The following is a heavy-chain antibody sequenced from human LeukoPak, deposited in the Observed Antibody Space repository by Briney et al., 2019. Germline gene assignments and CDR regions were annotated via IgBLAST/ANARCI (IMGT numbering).Heavy chain of an antibody. V-gene: IGHV3-23*01. CDR3: AKTRVLRYFDWLPEGPSGFDY. CDR2: ISGSGGST. Sequence: GGSLRLSCAASGFTFSSYAMSWVRQAPGKGLEWVSAISGSGGSTYYADSVKGRFTISRDNSKNTLYLQMNGLRAEDTAVYYCAKTRVLRYFDWLPEGPSGFDYWGQGTLVTVSS. CDR1: GFTFSSYA. D-gene: IGHD3-9*01. J-gene: IGHJ4*02.